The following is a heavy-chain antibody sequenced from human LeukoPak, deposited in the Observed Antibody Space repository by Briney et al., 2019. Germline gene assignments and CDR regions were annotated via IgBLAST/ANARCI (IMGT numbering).Heavy chain of an antibody. CDR2: IYYSGST. J-gene: IGHJ4*02. V-gene: IGHV4-59*11. Sequence: SETLSLTCTVSGGSISSHYWSWIRQPPGKGLEWIGYIYYSGSTNYNPSLKSRVTISVDTSKNQFSLKLSSVTAADTAVYYCASGGRRDGYNSDYFDYWGQGTLVTVSS. D-gene: IGHD5-24*01. CDR3: ASGGRRDGYNSDYFDY. CDR1: GGSISSHY.